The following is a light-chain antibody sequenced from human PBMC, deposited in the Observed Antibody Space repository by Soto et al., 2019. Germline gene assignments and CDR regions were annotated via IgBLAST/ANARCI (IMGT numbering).Light chain of an antibody. V-gene: IGKV3-20*01. CDR1: HSLSSKS. Sequence: IVLTQSPGTLSLSPGERATLSGRASHSLSSKSLVWYQQKSGQAPRVLIYDASCRAHGIPDRFSRRGPGTDFTLTTSRLELEDFAVYFCTEYDPPQTLGPGAKVDIK. CDR3: TEYDPPQT. CDR2: DAS. J-gene: IGKJ1*01.